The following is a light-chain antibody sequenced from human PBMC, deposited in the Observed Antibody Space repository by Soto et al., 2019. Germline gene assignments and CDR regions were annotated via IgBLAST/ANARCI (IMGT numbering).Light chain of an antibody. V-gene: IGKV3-20*01. CDR2: GAS. CDR3: QQYGSSPLYT. Sequence: ESVLTQSPGTLSLSPGERATLSCRASQSVSSSYLAWYQQKPGQAPRLLIYGASSRATGIPDRFSGSGSGTDFTLTISGLEPEDFAVYFCQQYGSSPLYTFGQGTKLEIK. CDR1: QSVSSSY. J-gene: IGKJ2*01.